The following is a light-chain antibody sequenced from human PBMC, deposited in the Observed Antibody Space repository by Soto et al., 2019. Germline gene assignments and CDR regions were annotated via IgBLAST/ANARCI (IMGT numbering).Light chain of an antibody. V-gene: IGLV1-51*01. CDR2: DNN. Sequence: QSVLTQPPSLSAAPGQKVTISCSGSSSNIGNNYVSWYQQLPGTAPKLLIYDNNKRPSGIPDRFSGSKSGTSATLGITGLQTGDEADYYCGTWDSSLSAYVFRTGTKVTVL. CDR3: GTWDSSLSAYV. J-gene: IGLJ1*01. CDR1: SSNIGNNY.